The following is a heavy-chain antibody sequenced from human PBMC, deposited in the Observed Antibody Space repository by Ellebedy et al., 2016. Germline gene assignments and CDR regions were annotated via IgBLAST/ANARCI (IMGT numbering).Heavy chain of an antibody. CDR3: ARLHYSNYFDY. J-gene: IGHJ4*02. Sequence: GESLKISCAASGFTVSSNYMSWVRQAPGKGLEWVSVIYSGGSTYYADSVKGRFTISRDNSKNTLYLQMNSLRAEDTAVYYCARLHYSNYFDYWGQGTLVTVSS. CDR1: GFTVSSNY. CDR2: IYSGGST. D-gene: IGHD4-11*01. V-gene: IGHV3-53*01.